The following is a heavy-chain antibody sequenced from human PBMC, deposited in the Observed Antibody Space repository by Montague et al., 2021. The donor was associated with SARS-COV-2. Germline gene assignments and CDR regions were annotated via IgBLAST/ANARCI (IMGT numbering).Heavy chain of an antibody. J-gene: IGHJ4*02. CDR1: GFTFSSYT. D-gene: IGHD2-2*01. Sequence: SLRLSCAASGFTFSSYTMNWVRQAPGKGLEWVSSIRSSFSSIFSADSLKGRFTVFYAESVKARFPISRDEAKDSLYLQMNGLRAEDTALYVCARDSPVEGYQLRSPIDYWGQGTLVTVSS. CDR2: IRSSFSSI. CDR3: ARDSPVEGYQLRSPIDY. V-gene: IGHV3-21*06.